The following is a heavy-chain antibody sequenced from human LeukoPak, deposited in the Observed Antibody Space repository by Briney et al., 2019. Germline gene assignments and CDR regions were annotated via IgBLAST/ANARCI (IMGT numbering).Heavy chain of an antibody. CDR3: AKDLEAGYSSSWVDY. D-gene: IGHD6-13*01. J-gene: IGHJ4*02. CDR2: ISGSGGST. CDR1: GFTLSSYM. Sequence: PGGSLRLSCVASGFTLSSYMMSWVRQAPGKGLEWVPAISGSGGSTYYADSVKGRFTISRDNSKNTLYLQMNSLRAEDTAVYYCAKDLEAGYSSSWVDYWGQGTLVTVSS. V-gene: IGHV3-23*01.